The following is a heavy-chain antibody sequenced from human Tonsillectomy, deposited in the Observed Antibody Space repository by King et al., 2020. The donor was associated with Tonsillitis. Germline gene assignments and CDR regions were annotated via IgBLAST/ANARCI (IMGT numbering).Heavy chain of an antibody. V-gene: IGHV4-59*08. CDR2: IYYSGST. CDR1: GGSISSYY. Sequence: QLQESGPGLVKPSETLSLTCTVSGGSISSYYWSWIRQPPGKGLEWIGYIYYSGSTNYNPSLKSRVTISVDTSKNQFSLKLSSVTAADTAVYYCARRLGYCSGGSCPHWYFDLWGRGTLVTVSS. J-gene: IGHJ2*01. D-gene: IGHD2-15*01. CDR3: ARRLGYCSGGSCPHWYFDL.